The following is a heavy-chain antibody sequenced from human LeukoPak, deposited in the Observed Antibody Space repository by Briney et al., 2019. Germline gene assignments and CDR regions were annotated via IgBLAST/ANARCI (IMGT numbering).Heavy chain of an antibody. CDR1: GFTFSNYA. J-gene: IGHJ6*02. CDR3: ARGPSGSYDYYYYGMDV. D-gene: IGHD3-10*01. V-gene: IGHV3-23*01. Sequence: GGSLRLSCAASGFTFSNYAMSWVRQAPGKGLEWVSGISDSGGDTFYADSVKGRFTISRDNSKNTLYLQMNSLRAEDTAVYYCARGPSGSYDYYYYGMDVWGQGTTVTVSS. CDR2: ISDSGGDT.